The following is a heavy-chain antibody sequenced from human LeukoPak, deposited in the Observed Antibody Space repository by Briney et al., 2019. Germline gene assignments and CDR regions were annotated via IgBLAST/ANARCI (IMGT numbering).Heavy chain of an antibody. Sequence: SETLSLTCAVYGESFSGYFWNWVRQPPGKGLEWIGEINHSGSTSNHNPSLKSRVTMSVDTSKNQFSLKLSSVTAADTAVYYCARKSGYARDYWGQGNLVTVSS. V-gene: IGHV4-34*01. CDR3: ARKSGYARDY. D-gene: IGHD5-12*01. CDR2: INHSGSTS. J-gene: IGHJ4*02. CDR1: GESFSGYF.